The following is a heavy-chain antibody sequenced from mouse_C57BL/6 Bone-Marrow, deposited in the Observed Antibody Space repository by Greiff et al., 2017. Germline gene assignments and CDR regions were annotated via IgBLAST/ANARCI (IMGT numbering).Heavy chain of an antibody. CDR1: GYAFTNYL. CDR2: INPGSGGT. J-gene: IGHJ3*01. CDR3: ARSKNWDSWNAY. D-gene: IGHD4-1*01. Sequence: QVQLQQSGAELVRPGTSVKVSCKASGYAFTNYLIEWVKQRPGQGLEWIGVINPGSGGTNYNEKFKGKATLTADKSSSTAYMQLSSLTSEDSAVYFCARSKNWDSWNAYWGQGTLVTVSA. V-gene: IGHV1-54*01.